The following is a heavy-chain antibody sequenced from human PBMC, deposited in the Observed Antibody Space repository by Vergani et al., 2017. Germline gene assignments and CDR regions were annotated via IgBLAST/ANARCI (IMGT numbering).Heavy chain of an antibody. CDR2: MNPQSGMR. Sequence: QEHLVQSGAEVKKPGASVKVSCKASGYTFTNYDVHWVRQARGQGLEWMGWMNPQSGMRGHSQKFQGRLSMSRNTTTSTAYMELSSLTSEDTALYYCAGGCFAADGTSWNNWFDPWGQGTLVTVSS. J-gene: IGHJ5*02. V-gene: IGHV1-8*01. CDR1: GYTFTNYD. CDR3: AGGCFAADGTSWNNWFDP. D-gene: IGHD6-13*01.